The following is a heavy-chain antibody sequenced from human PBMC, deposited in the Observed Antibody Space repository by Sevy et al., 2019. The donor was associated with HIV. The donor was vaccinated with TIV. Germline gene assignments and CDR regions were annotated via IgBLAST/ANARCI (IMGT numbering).Heavy chain of an antibody. Sequence: SETLSLTCTVSGGSISSYYWSWIRQPAGKGLEWIGRIYTSGSTNYNPSLKSRVTMSGDTSKNQFSLKLSSVTAADTAVYYCARFPGIAVAGTRAEYYGMDVWGQGTTVTVS. CDR2: IYTSGST. D-gene: IGHD6-19*01. CDR1: GGSISSYY. J-gene: IGHJ6*02. V-gene: IGHV4-4*07. CDR3: ARFPGIAVAGTRAEYYGMDV.